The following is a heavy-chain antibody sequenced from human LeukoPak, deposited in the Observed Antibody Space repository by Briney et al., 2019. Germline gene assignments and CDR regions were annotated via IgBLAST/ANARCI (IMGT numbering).Heavy chain of an antibody. V-gene: IGHV1-69*13. J-gene: IGHJ1*01. CDR2: IIPIFGTA. Sequence: PVKVSCKASGGTFSSYAISWVRQAPGQGLEWMGGIIPIFGTANYAQKFQGRVTITADESTSTAYMELSSLRSEDTAVYYCAREAYYDSSGYYEHWGQGTLVTVSS. CDR3: AREAYYDSSGYYEH. D-gene: IGHD3-22*01. CDR1: GGTFSSYA.